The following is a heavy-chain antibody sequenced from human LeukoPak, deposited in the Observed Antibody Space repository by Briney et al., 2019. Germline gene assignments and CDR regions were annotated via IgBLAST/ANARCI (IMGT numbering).Heavy chain of an antibody. Sequence: SGGSLRLSCAASGFTFSSYEMNWVRQAPGKGLEWVSYISSSGSTIYYADSVKGRFTISRDNSKNTLYVQMNSLRAEDTAVYYCAKEGYSRGYYSYYYMGVWGKGTTVTVSS. CDR1: GFTFSSYE. D-gene: IGHD6-13*01. CDR2: ISSSGSTI. V-gene: IGHV3-48*03. CDR3: AKEGYSRGYYSYYYMGV. J-gene: IGHJ6*03.